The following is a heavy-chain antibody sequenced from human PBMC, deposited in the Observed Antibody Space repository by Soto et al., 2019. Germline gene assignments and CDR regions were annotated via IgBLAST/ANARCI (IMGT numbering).Heavy chain of an antibody. D-gene: IGHD3-9*01. CDR1: GGSISSYY. CDR3: ARDRLANWFDP. J-gene: IGHJ5*02. V-gene: IGHV4-59*01. Sequence: SETLSLTXTVSGGSISSYYWSWIRQPPGKGLEWIGYIYYSGSTNYNPSLKSRVTISVDTSKNQFSLKLSSVTAADTAVYYCARDRLANWFDPWGQGTLVTVSS. CDR2: IYYSGST.